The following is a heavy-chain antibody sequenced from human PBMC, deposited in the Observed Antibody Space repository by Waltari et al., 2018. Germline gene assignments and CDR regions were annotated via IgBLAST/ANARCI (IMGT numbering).Heavy chain of an antibody. CDR1: GFTFSTYE. V-gene: IGHV3-48*03. D-gene: IGHD3-10*01. CDR2: ISSGGSTI. CDR3: ARGVTSYYYGSGNWFDP. Sequence: EVQLVESGGGLVQPGGSMTLSCTASGFTFSTYELNWVRLAPGKGLEWISYISSGGSTIYYADSVKGRFTISRDNAKNSLYLQMNSLRAEDTAVYYCARGVTSYYYGSGNWFDPWGQGTLVTVSS. J-gene: IGHJ5*02.